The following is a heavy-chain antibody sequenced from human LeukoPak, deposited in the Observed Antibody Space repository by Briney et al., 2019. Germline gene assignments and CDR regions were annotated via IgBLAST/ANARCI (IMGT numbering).Heavy chain of an antibody. Sequence: KPSETLSLTCTVSGGSISSYYWSWIRQPPGKGLEWIGEINHSGSTNYNPSLKSRVTISVDTSKNQFSLKLSSVTAADTAVYYCAREVAAIDAFDIWGQGTMVTVSS. CDR2: INHSGST. CDR1: GGSISSYY. V-gene: IGHV4-34*01. D-gene: IGHD2-15*01. CDR3: AREVAAIDAFDI. J-gene: IGHJ3*02.